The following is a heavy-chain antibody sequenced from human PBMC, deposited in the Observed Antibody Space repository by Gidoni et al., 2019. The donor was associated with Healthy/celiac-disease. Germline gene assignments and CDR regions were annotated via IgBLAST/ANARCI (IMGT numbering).Heavy chain of an antibody. V-gene: IGHV3-9*01. CDR2: ISWNSVSI. Sequence: EVQLVESGGGLVQPGRSLRLSCAASGFTFGDYDLHWVRQAPGKGLEWGSGISWNSVSIGYADSVKGRFTISRDNAKNSLYLQMNSLRAEDTALYYCAKSRYGYYFDYWGQGTLVTVSS. CDR1: GFTFGDYD. D-gene: IGHD3-10*01. CDR3: AKSRYGYYFDY. J-gene: IGHJ4*02.